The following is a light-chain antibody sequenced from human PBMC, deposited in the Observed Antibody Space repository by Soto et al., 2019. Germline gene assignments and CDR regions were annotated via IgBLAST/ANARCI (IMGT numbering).Light chain of an antibody. Sequence: EIVLTQSPATLSLSPGEKATLSCRASQSVSSYLAWYQQKPGQAPRLLTYDASNRATGIPARFSGSGSGTDFTLTISSLEPEDFAVYYCQQRSDITFGQGTRLEIK. CDR1: QSVSSY. CDR3: QQRSDIT. J-gene: IGKJ5*01. V-gene: IGKV3-11*01. CDR2: DAS.